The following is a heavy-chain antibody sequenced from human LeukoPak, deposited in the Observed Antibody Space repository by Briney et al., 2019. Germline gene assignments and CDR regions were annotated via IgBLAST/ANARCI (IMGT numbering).Heavy chain of an antibody. Sequence: SQTLSLTCTVSGDSISTGSYYWSWIRQPAGRGLEWIGRIYTSGSTNYNPSLKSRVTISVDTSKNQFSLKLSSVTAADTAVYYCARAIYYDFFGWFDPWGQGTLVTVSS. CDR2: IYTSGST. D-gene: IGHD3-3*01. J-gene: IGHJ5*02. CDR1: GDSISTGSYY. V-gene: IGHV4-61*02. CDR3: ARAIYYDFFGWFDP.